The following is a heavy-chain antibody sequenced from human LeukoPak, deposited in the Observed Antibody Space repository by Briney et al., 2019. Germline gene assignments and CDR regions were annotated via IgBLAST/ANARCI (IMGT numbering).Heavy chain of an antibody. CDR2: SDYSGST. J-gene: IGHJ4*02. CDR3: ARLNGGN. Sequence: KPSETLSLTCTASGGSISTYYWSWIRQPPGKGLEWIGYSDYSGSTAYNPSLNGRVAVSLDTSKNQFSLKLRSVTAADTAVYYCARLNGGNWGPGIMVTVSS. V-gene: IGHV4-59*08. CDR1: GGSISTYY. D-gene: IGHD4-23*01.